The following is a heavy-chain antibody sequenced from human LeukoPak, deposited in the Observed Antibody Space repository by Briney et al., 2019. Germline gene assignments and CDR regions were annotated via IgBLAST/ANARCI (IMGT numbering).Heavy chain of an antibody. CDR3: ARRTHSSGYGNWFDP. D-gene: IGHD3-22*01. J-gene: IGHJ5*02. CDR1: GYTFTNYY. V-gene: IGHV1-2*06. Sequence: ASVKVSCTTSGYTFTNYYIHWVRQAPGQGLEWMGRIDPNTGGTKSAKNFQGRVTMTRDTSISTAYMALSGLRSDDTAVYYCARRTHSSGYGNWFDPWGQGTLVTVSS. CDR2: IDPNTGGT.